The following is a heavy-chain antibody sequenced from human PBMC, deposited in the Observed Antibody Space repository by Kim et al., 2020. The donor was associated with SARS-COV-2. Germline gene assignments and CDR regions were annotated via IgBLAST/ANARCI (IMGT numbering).Heavy chain of an antibody. Sequence: GGSLRLSCAASGFSFSSYGMAWVRQAPGKGLEWVSGISSNGGVTRYADSVKGRFTISRDSSKNTLYLQMDSLRAEDTAVYYCTKRASGYAAKPSDYWGQGTLVTVSS. J-gene: IGHJ4*02. CDR2: ISSNGGVT. CDR3: TKRASGYAAKPSDY. CDR1: GFSFSSYG. D-gene: IGHD3-22*01. V-gene: IGHV3-23*01.